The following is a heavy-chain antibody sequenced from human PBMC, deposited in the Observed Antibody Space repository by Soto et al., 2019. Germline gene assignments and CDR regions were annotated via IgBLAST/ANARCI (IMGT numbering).Heavy chain of an antibody. CDR2: IYYSGST. Sequence: SQPNSLTSSVSGGNSIDHCGRCIRKKTGKGLEWIGYIYYSGSTNYNPSLKSRVTISVDTSKNQFSLKLSSVTAADTAVYYCARRAGEYSSSSDWFDPWGQGTLVTVSS. CDR1: GGNSIDHC. V-gene: IGHV4-59*11. D-gene: IGHD6-6*01. J-gene: IGHJ5*02. CDR3: ARRAGEYSSSSDWFDP.